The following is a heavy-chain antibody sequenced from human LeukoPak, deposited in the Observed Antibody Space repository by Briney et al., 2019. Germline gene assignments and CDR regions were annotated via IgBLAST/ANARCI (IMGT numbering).Heavy chain of an antibody. CDR2: IYTSGCT. J-gene: IGHJ4*02. CDR3: ARVMGGFTIDY. V-gene: IGHV4-61*02. Sequence: SQTLSLTCTVSGGSISSGSYYWSWIRQPAGKGLEWIGRIYTSGCTNYNPSLKSRVTISVDTSKNQFSLKLSSVTAADTAVYYCARVMGGFTIDYWGQGTLVTVSS. CDR1: GGSISSGSYY. D-gene: IGHD3-10*01.